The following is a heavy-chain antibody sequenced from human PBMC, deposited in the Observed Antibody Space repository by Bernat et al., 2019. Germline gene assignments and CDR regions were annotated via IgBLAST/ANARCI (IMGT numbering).Heavy chain of an antibody. Sequence: EAQLMESGGGLVKPGGSLRLYCAASGFTFSNAWMSWVRQAPGKGLEWVVRIKSKSAGGTTDYAAPVQGRFTISRDDSKNTLYLQMNGLKTEDTAVYFCAGEPNWFDPWGQGTLVTVSS. D-gene: IGHD1-14*01. CDR2: IKSKSAGGTT. CDR3: AGEPNWFDP. V-gene: IGHV3-15*01. J-gene: IGHJ5*02. CDR1: GFTFSNAW.